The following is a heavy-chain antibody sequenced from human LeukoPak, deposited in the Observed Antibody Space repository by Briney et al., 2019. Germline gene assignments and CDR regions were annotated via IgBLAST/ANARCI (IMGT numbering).Heavy chain of an antibody. Sequence: SQTLSLTCTVSGGSISSGDYYWSWIRQPPGKGLEWIGYIYYSGSTYYNPSLKSRVTISVDTSKNQFSLKLSSVTAADTAVYYCARARDDFWSGGLYWGQGTLVTVSS. J-gene: IGHJ4*02. D-gene: IGHD3-3*01. CDR3: ARARDDFWSGGLY. CDR1: GGSISSGDYY. V-gene: IGHV4-30-4*01. CDR2: IYYSGST.